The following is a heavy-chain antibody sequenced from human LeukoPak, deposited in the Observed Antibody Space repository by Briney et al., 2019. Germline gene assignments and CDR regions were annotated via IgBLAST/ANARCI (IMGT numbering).Heavy chain of an antibody. CDR1: GGSISPYY. CDR2: ISYSGST. J-gene: IGHJ4*02. CDR3: ARAGSYRLTATL. Sequence: SETLSLTCAVSGGSISPYYWVWIRQPPGKGLEWIGYISYSGSTSFNPSLKSRLAISLDTSTNQVSLKLSSVTAADTAVYYCARAGSYRLTATLWGQGTLVTVSS. V-gene: IGHV4-59*01. D-gene: IGHD2-21*02.